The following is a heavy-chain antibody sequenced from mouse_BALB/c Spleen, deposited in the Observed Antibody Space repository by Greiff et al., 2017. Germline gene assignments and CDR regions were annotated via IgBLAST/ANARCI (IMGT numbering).Heavy chain of an antibody. J-gene: IGHJ4*01. CDR1: GFTFSSYA. CDR2: ISSGGST. Sequence: DVMLVESGGGLVKPGGSLKLSCAASGFTFSSYAMSWVRQTPEKRLEWVASISSGGSTYYPDSVKGRFTISRDNARNILYLQMSSLRSEDTAMYYCARVANYYYAMDYWGQGTSVTVSS. CDR3: ARVANYYYAMDY. D-gene: IGHD4-1*01. V-gene: IGHV5-6-5*01.